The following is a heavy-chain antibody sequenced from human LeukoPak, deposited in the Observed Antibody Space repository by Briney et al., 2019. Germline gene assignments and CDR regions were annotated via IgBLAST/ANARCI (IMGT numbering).Heavy chain of an antibody. J-gene: IGHJ4*02. Sequence: GGSLRLSCAAAGFTFSSYEMNWVRQAPGKGLEGVSDISSSGSTIYYADSVKGRFTISRDNAKNSLYLQMNSLRAEDTAVYYCARGGYYYDSSGYQGFDYWGQGTLVTVSS. D-gene: IGHD3-22*01. CDR2: ISSSGSTI. CDR3: ARGGYYYDSSGYQGFDY. CDR1: GFTFSSYE. V-gene: IGHV3-48*03.